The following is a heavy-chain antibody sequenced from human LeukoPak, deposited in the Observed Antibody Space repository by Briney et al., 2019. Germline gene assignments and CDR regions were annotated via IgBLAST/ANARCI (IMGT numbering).Heavy chain of an antibody. CDR2: INPNSGGT. Sequence: ASVKVSCKASGYTFTGYYMHWVRQAPGQGLEWMGWINPNSGGTNYAQKFQGRVTMTRDTYISTAYMELSRLRSDDTAVYYCARDGTSWGALEDSAFDIWGQGTMVTVSS. CDR3: ARDGTSWGALEDSAFDI. J-gene: IGHJ3*02. CDR1: GYTFTGYY. D-gene: IGHD7-27*01. V-gene: IGHV1-2*02.